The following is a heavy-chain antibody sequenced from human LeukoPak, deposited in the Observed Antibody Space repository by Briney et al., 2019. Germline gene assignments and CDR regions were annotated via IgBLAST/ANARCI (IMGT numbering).Heavy chain of an antibody. CDR2: ISAYNGNT. CDR3: ARDNADYYDSSGSDY. Sequence: ASVKVSCKASGYTFTSYGISWVRQAPGQGLEWMGWISAYNGNTNYAQKLQGRVTMTTDTSTSTAYMELRSLRPDDTAVCYCARDNADYYDSSGSDYWGQGTLVTVSS. CDR1: GYTFTSYG. D-gene: IGHD3-22*01. V-gene: IGHV1-18*01. J-gene: IGHJ4*02.